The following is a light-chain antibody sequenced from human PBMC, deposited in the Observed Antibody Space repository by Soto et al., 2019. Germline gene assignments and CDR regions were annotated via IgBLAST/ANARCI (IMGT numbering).Light chain of an antibody. Sequence: QSALTQPASVSGSPGQSITISCTGSVSDVGSFGPVSWYQQHPGQVPKLIIYEGNRRPSGVSSRFSGSKSGNTASLTISGLQADDEADYYCVSFTSSTTYVFGSGTKLTVL. CDR3: VSFTSSTTYV. J-gene: IGLJ1*01. CDR2: EGN. CDR1: VSDVGSFGP. V-gene: IGLV2-14*02.